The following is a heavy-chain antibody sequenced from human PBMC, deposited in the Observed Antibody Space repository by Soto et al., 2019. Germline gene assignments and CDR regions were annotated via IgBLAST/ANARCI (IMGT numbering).Heavy chain of an antibody. CDR2: IYHSGST. CDR1: GGSISSSNW. Sequence: QVQLQESGPGLVKPSGTLSLTCAVSGGSISSSNWWSWVRQPPGKGLEWIGEIYHSGSTNYNPSLKSRVTISVDKSKNQFSLKLSSVTAADTAVYYCARDRGITIFGVVSYCYGMDVWGQGTTVTVSS. J-gene: IGHJ6*02. V-gene: IGHV4-4*02. CDR3: ARDRGITIFGVVSYCYGMDV. D-gene: IGHD3-3*01.